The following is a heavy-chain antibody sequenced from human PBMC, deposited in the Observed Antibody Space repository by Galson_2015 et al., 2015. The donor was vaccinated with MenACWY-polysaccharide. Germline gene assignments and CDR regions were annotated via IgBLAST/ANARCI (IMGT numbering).Heavy chain of an antibody. CDR1: GFSLNFYA. CDR3: AKSDMSGVYYAIGGH. V-gene: IGHV3-30*18. Sequence: SLRLSCAASGFSLNFYAMHWVRQAPGKGLEWVAVNSHDGNNKFYGDSVKGRFTVFRDNSKNTVYLQMDNLSDEDTAVYFCAKSDMSGVYYAIGGHWGQGTLVTVSP. D-gene: IGHD3-22*01. CDR2: NSHDGNNK. J-gene: IGHJ4*02.